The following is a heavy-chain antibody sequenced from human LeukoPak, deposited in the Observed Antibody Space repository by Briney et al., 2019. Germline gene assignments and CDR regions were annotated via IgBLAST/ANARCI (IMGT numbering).Heavy chain of an antibody. D-gene: IGHD6-13*01. CDR3: ARSRGQQLVPSQH. CDR1: GFTFSSYA. V-gene: IGHV3-23*01. J-gene: IGHJ1*01. Sequence: GGSLRLSCAASGFTFSSYAMSWVRQAPGKGLEWVSAISGSGGSTYYADSVKGRFTISRDNAKNSLYLQMNSLRAEDTAVYYCARSRGQQLVPSQHWGQGTLVTVSS. CDR2: ISGSGGST.